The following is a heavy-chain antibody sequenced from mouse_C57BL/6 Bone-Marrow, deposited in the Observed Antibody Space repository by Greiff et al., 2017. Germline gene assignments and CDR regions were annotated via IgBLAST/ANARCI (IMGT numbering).Heavy chain of an antibody. CDR3: ARDNWDCWYFDV. V-gene: IGHV1-85*01. CDR1: GYTFTSYD. D-gene: IGHD4-1*01. J-gene: IGHJ1*03. Sequence: VKLVESGPELVKPGASVKLSCKASGYTFTSYDINWVKQRPGQGLEWIGWLYPRDGSTKYNEKFKGKATLTVDTSSSTAYMELHSLTSEDSAVYFCARDNWDCWYFDVWGTGTTVTVSS. CDR2: LYPRDGST.